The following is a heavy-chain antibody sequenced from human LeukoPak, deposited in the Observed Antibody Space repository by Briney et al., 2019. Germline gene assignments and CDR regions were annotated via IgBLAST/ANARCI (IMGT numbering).Heavy chain of an antibody. Sequence: SETLSPTCTVSGYSISFGYYWGWIRQPPGKGLEWIGSIYHSGSTYYNPSLKSRVTISVDTSKNQFSLKLSSVTAADTAVYYCASTPKNYYDSSGYSEDAFDIWGQGTMVTVSS. J-gene: IGHJ3*02. V-gene: IGHV4-38-2*02. CDR3: ASTPKNYYDSSGYSEDAFDI. D-gene: IGHD3-22*01. CDR2: IYHSGST. CDR1: GYSISFGYY.